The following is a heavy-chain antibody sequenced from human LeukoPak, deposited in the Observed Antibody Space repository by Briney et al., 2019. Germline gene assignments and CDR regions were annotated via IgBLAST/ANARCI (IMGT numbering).Heavy chain of an antibody. D-gene: IGHD3-22*01. CDR1: GYTFTSYG. J-gene: IGHJ4*02. CDR2: ISAYNGNT. Sequence: ASVKVSCKASGYTFTSYGISWVRQAPGQGLEWMAWISAYNGNTNYAQNLQGRVTMTTDTSTSTAYMELRSLRSDDTAVYYCARDLSYDSSGTYFDYWGQGTLVTVSS. V-gene: IGHV1-18*01. CDR3: ARDLSYDSSGTYFDY.